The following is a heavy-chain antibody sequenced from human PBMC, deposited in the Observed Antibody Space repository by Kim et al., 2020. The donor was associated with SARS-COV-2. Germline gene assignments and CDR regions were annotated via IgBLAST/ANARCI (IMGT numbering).Heavy chain of an antibody. D-gene: IGHD3-3*01. CDR2: IWYDGSNK. Sequence: GGSLRLSCAASGFTFSSYGMHWVRQAPGKGLEWVAVIWYDGSNKYYADSVKGRFTISRDNSKNTLYLQMNSLRAEDTAVYYCARDSRYYDFWSGYSPNWFDPWGQGTLVTVSS. J-gene: IGHJ5*02. V-gene: IGHV3-33*01. CDR1: GFTFSSYG. CDR3: ARDSRYYDFWSGYSPNWFDP.